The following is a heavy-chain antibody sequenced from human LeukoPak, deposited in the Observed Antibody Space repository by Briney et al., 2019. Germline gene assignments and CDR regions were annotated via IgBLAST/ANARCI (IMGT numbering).Heavy chain of an antibody. V-gene: IGHV3-23*01. Sequence: PGGSLRLSCAASGSTFSSYAMSWVRQAPRKGLEWVSVIIGSGTTTRYAESVKGRFTISRDNSKNTVFLQMNSLRAEDTAVYYCAVTPGYCTGENYYCPLAYWGQGTLVTVSS. CDR3: AVTPGYCTGENYYCPLAY. CDR1: GSTFSSYA. J-gene: IGHJ4*02. D-gene: IGHD2-8*02. CDR2: IIGSGTTT.